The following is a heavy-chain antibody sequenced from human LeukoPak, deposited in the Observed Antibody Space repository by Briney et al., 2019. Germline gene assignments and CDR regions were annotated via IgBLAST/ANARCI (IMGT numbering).Heavy chain of an antibody. D-gene: IGHD1-26*01. CDR1: GYTFTGYY. J-gene: IGHJ4*02. Sequence: ASLKVSCKASGYTFTGYYMHWVRQAPGQGLEWMGWINPNSGGTNYAQKFQGRVAMTRDTSISPAYMELSRLRTDDTAVYYGARASSGSFTDWGQGTLVTVSS. V-gene: IGHV1-2*02. CDR3: ARASSGSFTD. CDR2: INPNSGGT.